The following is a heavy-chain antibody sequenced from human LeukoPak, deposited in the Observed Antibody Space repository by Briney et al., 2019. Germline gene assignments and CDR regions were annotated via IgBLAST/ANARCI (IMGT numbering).Heavy chain of an antibody. CDR3: ARDRGGSGSYCGY. J-gene: IGHJ4*02. D-gene: IGHD3-10*01. CDR2: VSYDGSNK. CDR1: GFTFSSYA. V-gene: IGHV3-30-3*01. Sequence: GGSLRLSCAASGFTFSSYAMHWVRQAPGKGLEWVAVVSYDGSNKFYADSVKGRFTISRDNFKNTLFLQMSSLSSEDTAVYYCARDRGGSGSYCGYWGQGTLVTVSS.